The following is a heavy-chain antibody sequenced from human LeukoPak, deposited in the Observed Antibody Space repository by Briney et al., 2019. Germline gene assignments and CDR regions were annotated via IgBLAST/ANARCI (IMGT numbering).Heavy chain of an antibody. CDR3: ARVDWTLDY. Sequence: SEPLSLTCDVSGSAISSGYHWGWIRQPPGKGLEWIGSIYRSGVTYYNPSLKSRVTLSVDTSKNQFSLRLSSVTAADTAVYYCARVDWTLDYWGQGTLATVSS. V-gene: IGHV4-38-2*01. CDR2: IYRSGVT. CDR1: GSAISSGYH. J-gene: IGHJ4*02. D-gene: IGHD1-1*01.